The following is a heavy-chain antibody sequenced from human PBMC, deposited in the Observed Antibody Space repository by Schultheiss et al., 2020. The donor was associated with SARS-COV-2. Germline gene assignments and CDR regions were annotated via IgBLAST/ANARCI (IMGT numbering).Heavy chain of an antibody. V-gene: IGHV3-13*01. CDR3: ARDWELLDY. D-gene: IGHD1-26*01. Sequence: GGSLRLSCAASGFTFSSYDMHWVRQATGKGLEWVSAIGTAGDTYYPGSVKGRFTISRDNSKNTLYLQMNSLRAEDTAVYYCARDWELLDYWGQGTLVTVSS. J-gene: IGHJ4*02. CDR2: IGTAGDT. CDR1: GFTFSSYD.